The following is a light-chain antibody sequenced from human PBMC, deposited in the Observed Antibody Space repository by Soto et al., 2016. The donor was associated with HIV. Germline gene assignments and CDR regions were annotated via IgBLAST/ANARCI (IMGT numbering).Light chain of an antibody. J-gene: IGKJ2*01. CDR1: QGIKNE. CDR2: ATS. V-gene: IGKV1-6*01. Sequence: AIQMTQSPSSLSASVGDRVTITCRASQGIKNELAWYQQKPGKVPKLLIYATSTLGSGVPSRFSGSAFGTDFTLTISSLQPEDSASYFCLQXYSYPYTFGQGTKLEIK. CDR3: LQXYSYPYT.